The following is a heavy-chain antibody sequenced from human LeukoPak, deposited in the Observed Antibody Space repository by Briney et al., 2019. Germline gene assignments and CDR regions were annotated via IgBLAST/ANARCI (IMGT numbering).Heavy chain of an antibody. J-gene: IGHJ4*02. D-gene: IGHD1-26*01. CDR2: ISACNGNT. Sequence: ASVKGSCKASGYTFTSYGIHWLRQAPGQRLEWMGWISACNGNTKYSQNFQGRVTFISNTSATTAFMELSSLRSEDAAVYYCARDSGSGNNDYWGQGTLVTVSS. CDR3: ARDSGSGNNDY. CDR1: GYTFTSYG. V-gene: IGHV1-3*01.